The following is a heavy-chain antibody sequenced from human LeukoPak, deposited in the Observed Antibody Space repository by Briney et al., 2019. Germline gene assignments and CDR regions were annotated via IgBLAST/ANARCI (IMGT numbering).Heavy chain of an antibody. CDR2: ISYDGSNK. D-gene: IGHD6-13*01. V-gene: IGHV3-30-3*01. Sequence: GGSLRLSCAASGFTFSSYAMHWVRQAPGKGLEWVAVISYDGSNKYYADSVKGRFTISRDNSKNTLYLQMNSLRAEDTAVYYCARGRAAAAGSFDNWGQGTLVTVSS. CDR1: GFTFSSYA. J-gene: IGHJ4*02. CDR3: ARGRAAAAGSFDN.